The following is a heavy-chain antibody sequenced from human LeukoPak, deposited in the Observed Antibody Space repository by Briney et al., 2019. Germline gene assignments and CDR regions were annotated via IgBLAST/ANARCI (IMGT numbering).Heavy chain of an antibody. Sequence: GGSLRLSCAASGFTFNSYAMSWVRQAPGKGLEWVSAISGSGGSTYHADSVKGRFTISRDNSKNTLYLQMNSLRAEDTAVYYCAKCCYDSSGYYFGAFDIWGQGTMVTVSS. CDR1: GFTFNSYA. CDR3: AKCCYDSSGYYFGAFDI. V-gene: IGHV3-23*01. J-gene: IGHJ3*02. D-gene: IGHD3-22*01. CDR2: ISGSGGST.